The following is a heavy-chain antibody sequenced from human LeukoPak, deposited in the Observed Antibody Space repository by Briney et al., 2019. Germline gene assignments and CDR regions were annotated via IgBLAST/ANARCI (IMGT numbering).Heavy chain of an antibody. CDR1: GGSISSYY. Sequence: SETLSLTCTVSGGSISSYYWSWIRQPPGKGLEWIGYIFYSGSTSYNPSLKSRVTISVDTSKNQFSLKLSSVTAADTAVYYCARGGESGSYWFDPWGQGTLVTVSS. D-gene: IGHD1-26*01. J-gene: IGHJ5*02. V-gene: IGHV4-59*01. CDR2: IFYSGST. CDR3: ARGGESGSYWFDP.